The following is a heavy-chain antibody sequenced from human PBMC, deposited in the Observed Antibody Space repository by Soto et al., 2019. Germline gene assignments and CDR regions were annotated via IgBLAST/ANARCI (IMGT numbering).Heavy chain of an antibody. CDR3: ARGKGAARQGWFDP. D-gene: IGHD6-6*01. CDR1: GGSISSGGYY. V-gene: IGHV4-31*03. CDR2: IYYSGST. J-gene: IGHJ5*02. Sequence: PSETLSLTCTVSGGSISSGGYYWSWIRQHPGKGLEWIGYIYYSGSTYYNPSLKSRVTISVDTSKNQISLKLSSVTAADTAVYYCARGKGAARQGWFDPWGQGTLVTVSS.